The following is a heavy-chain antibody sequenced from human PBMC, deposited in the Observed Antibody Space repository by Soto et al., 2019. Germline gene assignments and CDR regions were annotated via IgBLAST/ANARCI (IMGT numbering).Heavy chain of an antibody. CDR1: GGSISSSSYY. Sequence: PSETLSLTCTVSGGSISSSSYYWGWIRQPPGKGLEWIGSIYYSGSTYYNPSLKSRVTISVDTSKNQFSLKLSSVTAADTAVYYCARDLWNDGADEAWFDPWGQGTLVTVSS. J-gene: IGHJ5*02. CDR2: IYYSGST. D-gene: IGHD1-1*01. CDR3: ARDLWNDGADEAWFDP. V-gene: IGHV4-39*07.